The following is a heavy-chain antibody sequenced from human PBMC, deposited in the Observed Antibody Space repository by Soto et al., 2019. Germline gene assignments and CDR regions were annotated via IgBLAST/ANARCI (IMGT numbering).Heavy chain of an antibody. Sequence: HPGGSLRLSCAASGFPFTNYWMNWVRQTPGKGLMWVSRISPDGSDVGYADSVEGRFTVSRDNAKNTLYLQMHSLRAEDTAMYYCACWGTIVQVAPSDFDRWGQGTLVTVSS. CDR1: GFPFTNYW. J-gene: IGHJ4*02. CDR3: ACWGTIVQVAPSDFDR. V-gene: IGHV3-74*01. CDR2: ISPDGSDV. D-gene: IGHD3-16*01.